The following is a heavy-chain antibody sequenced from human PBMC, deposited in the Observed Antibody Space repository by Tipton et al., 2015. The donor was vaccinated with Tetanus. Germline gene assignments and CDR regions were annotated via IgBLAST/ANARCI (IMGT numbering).Heavy chain of an antibody. Sequence: TLSLTCTVSGGSISSYYWSWIRQPPGKGLEWIGYIDYFGSTKYNPSLKSRVAMSVDTSKNQLSLRLNSATSADTAVYYCARTSGYMYSDCWGQGTLVTVSS. CDR1: GGSISSYY. V-gene: IGHV4-59*01. D-gene: IGHD3-3*01. CDR2: IDYFGST. CDR3: ARTSGYMYSDC. J-gene: IGHJ4*02.